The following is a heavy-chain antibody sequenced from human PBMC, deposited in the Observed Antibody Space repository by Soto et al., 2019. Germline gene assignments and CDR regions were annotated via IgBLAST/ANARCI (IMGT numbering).Heavy chain of an antibody. CDR1: GFTFSGSA. Sequence: VGSLRLSCAAAGFTFSGSAMHWVRQASGKGLEWVGRMRSKVNSYATAYAASVKGRFTISRDDSKNTAYLQMNSLKTEDTAVYYCTTREGHYGDYYYYGMDVWGQGTTVTVSS. V-gene: IGHV3-73*01. D-gene: IGHD4-17*01. J-gene: IGHJ6*02. CDR3: TTREGHYGDYYYYGMDV. CDR2: MRSKVNSYAT.